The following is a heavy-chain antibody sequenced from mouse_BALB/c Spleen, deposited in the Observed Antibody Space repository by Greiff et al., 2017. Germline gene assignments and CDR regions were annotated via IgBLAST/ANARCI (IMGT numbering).Heavy chain of an antibody. CDR3: ARWGGSSPYYFDY. Sequence: VQLQESGAELMKPGASVKISCTATGYTFSSYWIDWVKQRPGHGLEWIGEILPGSGSTNYNEKFKGKTTFTADTSSNTAYMQLSSLASDDSAVYYCARWGGSSPYYFDYWGQGTTLTVSS. CDR1: GYTFSSYW. CDR2: ILPGSGST. D-gene: IGHD1-1*01. V-gene: IGHV1-9*01. J-gene: IGHJ2*01.